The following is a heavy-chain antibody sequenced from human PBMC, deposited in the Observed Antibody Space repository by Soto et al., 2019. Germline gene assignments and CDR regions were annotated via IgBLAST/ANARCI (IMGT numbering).Heavy chain of an antibody. CDR2: ISYDGSNK. Sequence: QVQLVESGGGVVQPGRSLRLSCAASGFTLSGYAMHLVRQSPGKGLEWVAVISYDGSNKYYADSVKGRLTISRDNSKNTLYLQMNTLRAEDTAVYYCARDRGYIYVFDYWGQGTLVTVSS. V-gene: IGHV3-30-3*01. CDR3: ARDRGYIYVFDY. J-gene: IGHJ4*02. CDR1: GFTLSGYA. D-gene: IGHD5-18*01.